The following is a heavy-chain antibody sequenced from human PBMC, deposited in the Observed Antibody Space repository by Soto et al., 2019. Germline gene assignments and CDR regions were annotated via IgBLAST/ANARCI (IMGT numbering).Heavy chain of an antibody. D-gene: IGHD3-10*01. V-gene: IGHV3-33*01. Sequence: GGSLRLSCAASGFTFSSYCMHWVRQAPGKGLEWVAVIWYDGSNKYYADSVKGRFTISRDNSKNTLYLQMNSLRAEDTAVYYCARDLWFGELSYWGQGTLVTVSS. CDR2: IWYDGSNK. CDR1: GFTFSSYC. CDR3: ARDLWFGELSY. J-gene: IGHJ4*02.